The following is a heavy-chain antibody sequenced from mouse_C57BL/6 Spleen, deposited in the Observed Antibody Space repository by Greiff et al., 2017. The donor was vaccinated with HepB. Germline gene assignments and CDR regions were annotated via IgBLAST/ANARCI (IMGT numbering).Heavy chain of an antibody. D-gene: IGHD2-2*01. CDR3: TTWLPYYYAMDY. J-gene: IGHJ4*01. CDR2: IDPENGDT. V-gene: IGHV14-4*01. Sequence: LVESGAELVRPGASVKLSCTASGFNIKDDYMHWVKQRPEQGLEWIGWIDPENGDTEYASKFQGKATITADTSSNTAYLQLSSLTSEDTAVYYCTTWLPYYYAMDYWGQGTSVTVSS. CDR1: GFNIKDDY.